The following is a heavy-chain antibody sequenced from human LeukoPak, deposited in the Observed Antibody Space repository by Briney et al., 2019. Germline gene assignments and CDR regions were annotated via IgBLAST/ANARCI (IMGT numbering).Heavy chain of an antibody. J-gene: IGHJ4*02. CDR2: INPNSGGT. CDR1: GYTFTGYY. D-gene: IGHD7-27*01. V-gene: IGHV1-2*02. Sequence: ASVTVSCKASGYTFTGYYMHWVRQAPGQGREWMGWINPNSGGTNYAQTFPGRVTMTRDTSISTAYMELSRLRSDDTAVYYCARGGNWGSYDYWGQGTLVTVSS. CDR3: ARGGNWGSYDY.